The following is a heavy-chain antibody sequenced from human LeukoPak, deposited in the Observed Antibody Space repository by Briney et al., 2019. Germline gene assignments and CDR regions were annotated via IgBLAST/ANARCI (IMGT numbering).Heavy chain of an antibody. CDR3: ARDTPSSDCSSTSCSQGEYYYYYYGMDV. CDR1: GYTFTSYY. CDR2: INPSGGST. D-gene: IGHD2-2*01. V-gene: IGHV1-46*04. Sequence: GASVKVSCKASGYTFTSYYMHWVRQAPGQGLEWMGIINPSGGSTSYAQKLRGGVTMTRDTSTSTVYMELSSLRSEDTAVYYCARDTPSSDCSSTSCSQGEYYYYYYGMDVWGQGTTVTVSS. J-gene: IGHJ6*02.